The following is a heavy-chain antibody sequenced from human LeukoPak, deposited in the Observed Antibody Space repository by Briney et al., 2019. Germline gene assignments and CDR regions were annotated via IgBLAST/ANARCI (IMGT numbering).Heavy chain of an antibody. CDR2: INPSGGST. Sequence: GASVKVSCKASGYTFTSYYMHWVRQAPGQGLEWMGIINPSGGSTSYAQKFQGRVTMTRDMSTSTVYMELSSLRSEDTAVYYCAREIESVYYDSSGYLDYWGQGTLVTVSS. D-gene: IGHD3-22*01. CDR3: AREIESVYYDSSGYLDY. V-gene: IGHV1-46*01. CDR1: GYTFTSYY. J-gene: IGHJ4*02.